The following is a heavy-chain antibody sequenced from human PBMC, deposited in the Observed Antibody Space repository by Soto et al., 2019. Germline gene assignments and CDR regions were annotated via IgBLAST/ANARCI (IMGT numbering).Heavy chain of an antibody. D-gene: IGHD6-6*01. CDR2: ISYDGSNK. V-gene: IGHV3-30-3*01. J-gene: IGHJ6*02. CDR3: PYSSSSYNYGMDV. CDR1: GFTFSSYA. Sequence: GGSLRLSCAASGFTFSSYAMHWFRQAPGKGLEWVAVISYDGSNKYYADSVKGRFTISRDNSKNTLYLQMNSLRAEDTAVYYCPYSSSSYNYGMDVWGQGTTVTVSS.